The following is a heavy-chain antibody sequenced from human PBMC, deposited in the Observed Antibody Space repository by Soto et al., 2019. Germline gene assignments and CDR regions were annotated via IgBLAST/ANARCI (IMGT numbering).Heavy chain of an antibody. V-gene: IGHV3-30-3*01. D-gene: IGHD1-26*01. CDR3: ARDPWALSGSYPS. J-gene: IGHJ5*02. CDR2: ISSDGTNK. CDR1: GFTFSSYA. Sequence: GGSLRLSCAASGFTFSSYAMHWVRQAPGKGLEWVAVISSDGTNKFYADSVKGRLTVSRDNSKNTLYLQVSSLRPEDTAVYYCARDPWALSGSYPSWGQGTLVTVS.